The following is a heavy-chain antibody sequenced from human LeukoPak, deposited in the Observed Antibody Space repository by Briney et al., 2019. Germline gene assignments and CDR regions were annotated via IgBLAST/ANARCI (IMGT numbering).Heavy chain of an antibody. V-gene: IGHV1-2*02. Sequence: ASVKVSCKASGYTFTDYFLHWVRQAPGQGLEWMGWINPNSGGTNYAQKFQGRVTITRDTSISTAYMEMSRLRSDDTAVYYCARGGWPLYYYYMDVWGKGTTVTVSS. D-gene: IGHD6-19*01. J-gene: IGHJ6*03. CDR2: INPNSGGT. CDR1: GYTFTDYF. CDR3: ARGGWPLYYYYMDV.